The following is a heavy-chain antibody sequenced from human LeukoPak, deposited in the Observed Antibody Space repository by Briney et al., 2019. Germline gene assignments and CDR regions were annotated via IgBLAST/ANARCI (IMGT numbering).Heavy chain of an antibody. J-gene: IGHJ3*02. CDR2: ITPIFGTA. CDR1: GGTFSSYA. CDR3: ARVSQDAFDI. Sequence: GSSVKVYCNASGGTFSSYAISWVRQAPGQGLEWMGGITPIFGTANYAQKFQGRVTITADESTSTAYMELSSLRSEDTAVYYCARVSQDAFDIWGQGTMVTVSS. V-gene: IGHV1-69*01.